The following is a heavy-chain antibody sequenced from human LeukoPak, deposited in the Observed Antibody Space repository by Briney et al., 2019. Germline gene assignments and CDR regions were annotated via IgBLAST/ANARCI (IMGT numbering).Heavy chain of an antibody. V-gene: IGHV4-61*05. J-gene: IGHJ6*03. CDR1: GGSISSSSYY. Sequence: SETLSLTCTVSGGSISSSSYYCGWIQQPPGKGLEWFGYIYYSGSTNYNPSLKSRDTISVDTSKIQFSLKLSSVTAADTAVYYCARGIQLCPVCYYYYMDVWGKGTTVTVSS. CDR2: IYYSGST. D-gene: IGHD5-18*01. CDR3: ARGIQLCPVCYYYYMDV.